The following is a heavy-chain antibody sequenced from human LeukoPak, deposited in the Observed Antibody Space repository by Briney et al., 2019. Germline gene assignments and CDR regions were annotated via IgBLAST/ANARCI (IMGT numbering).Heavy chain of an antibody. J-gene: IGHJ4*02. Sequence: PSETLSLTCTVSGGSISSYYWSWIRQPPGKGLEWIGYIYYSGSTNYNPSLKSRVTISVDTSKDQFSLKLSSVTAADTAVFYCARHSSGWLFDYWGQGTLVTVSS. D-gene: IGHD6-19*01. V-gene: IGHV4-59*08. CDR3: ARHSSGWLFDY. CDR1: GGSISSYY. CDR2: IYYSGST.